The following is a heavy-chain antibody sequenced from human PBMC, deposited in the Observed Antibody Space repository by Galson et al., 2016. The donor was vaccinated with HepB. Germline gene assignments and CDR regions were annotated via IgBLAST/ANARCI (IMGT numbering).Heavy chain of an antibody. J-gene: IGHJ4*02. V-gene: IGHV1-18*01. CDR3: ASEAGPAALAGYFDY. CDR2: ISAYNGNT. CDR1: GYTFTSYG. Sequence: SVKVSCKASGYTFTSYGISWVRQAPGQGLEWMGWISAYNGNTNYAQKLQGRVTMTTDTSTSTGYMELSSLRSDDTAVYYCASEAGPAALAGYFDYWGQGTLVTVSS. D-gene: IGHD2-2*01.